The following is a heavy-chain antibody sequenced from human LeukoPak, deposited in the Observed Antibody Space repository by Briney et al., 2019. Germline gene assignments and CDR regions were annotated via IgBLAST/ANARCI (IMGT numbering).Heavy chain of an antibody. CDR3: ARVPFLSSGTDY. Sequence: PSETLSLTCTVSGGSISSSSYYWGWIRQPPGKGLEWIGSIYYSGSTYYNPSLKSRVTISVDTSKNQFSLKLSSVTAADTAVYYCARVPFLSSGTDYWGQGTLVTVSS. V-gene: IGHV4-39*07. CDR2: IYYSGST. D-gene: IGHD6-19*01. CDR1: GGSISSSSYY. J-gene: IGHJ4*02.